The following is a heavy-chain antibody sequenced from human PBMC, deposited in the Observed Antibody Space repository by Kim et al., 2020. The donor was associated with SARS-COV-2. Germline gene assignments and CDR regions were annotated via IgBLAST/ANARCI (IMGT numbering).Heavy chain of an antibody. Sequence: RYSPSFQGQVTISDDKSISTAYLQWSSLKASDTAMYYCARRGSGSSPFDYWGQGTLVTVSS. J-gene: IGHJ4*02. V-gene: IGHV5-51*01. D-gene: IGHD3-10*01. CDR3: ARRGSGSSPFDY.